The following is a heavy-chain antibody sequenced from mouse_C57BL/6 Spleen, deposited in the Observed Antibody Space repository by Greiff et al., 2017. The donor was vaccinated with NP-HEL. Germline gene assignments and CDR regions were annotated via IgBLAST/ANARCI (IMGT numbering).Heavy chain of an antibody. CDR1: GFTFSSYA. J-gene: IGHJ1*03. V-gene: IGHV5-4*01. Sequence: EVHLVESGGGLVKPGGSLKLSCAASGFTFSSYAMSWVRQTPEKRLEWVATISDGGSYTYYPDNVKGRFTISRDNAKNNLYLQMSHLKSEDTAMYYWARGGGYYGSGYFDGWGTGTTVTVSS. D-gene: IGHD1-1*01. CDR3: ARGGGYYGSGYFDG. CDR2: ISDGGSYT.